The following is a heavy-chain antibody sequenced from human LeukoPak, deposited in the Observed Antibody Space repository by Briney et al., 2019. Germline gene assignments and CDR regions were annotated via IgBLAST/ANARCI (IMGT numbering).Heavy chain of an antibody. V-gene: IGHV4-39*01. D-gene: IGHD6-25*01. CDR1: GGSISSSSYY. J-gene: IGHJ5*02. CDR2: IYYSGST. CDR3: ARLADNWFDP. Sequence: PSETLSLTCTVSGGSISSSSYYWGWIRQPPGKGLEWIGSIYYSGSTYYTPSLKSRVTISVDPSKNQSSLKLSSVTAADTAVYYCARLADNWFDPWGQGTLVTVSS.